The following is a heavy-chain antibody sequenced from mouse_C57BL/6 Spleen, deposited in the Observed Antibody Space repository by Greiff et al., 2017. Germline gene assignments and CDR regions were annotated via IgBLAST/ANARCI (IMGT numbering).Heavy chain of an antibody. D-gene: IGHD1-1*01. CDR3: TPQGYYGSSRFDY. J-gene: IGHJ2*01. CDR1: GYTFTDYE. Sequence: VKLVESGAELVRPGASVTLSCKASGYTFTDYEMHWVKQTPVHGLEWIGAIDPETGGTAYNQKFKGKAILTADKSSSTAYMELRSLTSEDSAVYYCTPQGYYGSSRFDYWGQGTTLTVSS. CDR2: IDPETGGT. V-gene: IGHV1-15*01.